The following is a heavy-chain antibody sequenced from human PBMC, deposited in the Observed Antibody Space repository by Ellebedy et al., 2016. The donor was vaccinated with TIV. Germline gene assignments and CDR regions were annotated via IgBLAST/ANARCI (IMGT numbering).Heavy chain of an antibody. D-gene: IGHD5-12*01. V-gene: IGHV4-39*07. CDR2: IYHSGST. J-gene: IGHJ4*02. Sequence: SETLSLXXNVSGGTISRTNYYWGWIRQSPEKGLEWIGSIYHSGSTYYNPSLKSRLTISLDTTKNQFSLRLDSVTAADTAVYYCASSPSGYEIPYWGQGTLVTVSS. CDR3: ASSPSGYEIPY. CDR1: GGTISRTNYY.